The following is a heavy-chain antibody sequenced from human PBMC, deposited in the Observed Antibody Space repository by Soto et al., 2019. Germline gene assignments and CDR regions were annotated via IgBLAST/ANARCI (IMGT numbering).Heavy chain of an antibody. CDR2: ISASNGDT. J-gene: IGHJ4*02. Sequence: QVQLVQSGAEVKKPGASVKVSRKASGYIFTSYGISWVRQAPGQGLEWMGWISASNGDTNYAQKFQGRVSMTIDTSTSTAYMELRSLRSDDTAVYYCARDWRYYDSSGYFGYWGQGTLVTVSS. V-gene: IGHV1-18*01. CDR1: GYIFTSYG. CDR3: ARDWRYYDSSGYFGY. D-gene: IGHD3-22*01.